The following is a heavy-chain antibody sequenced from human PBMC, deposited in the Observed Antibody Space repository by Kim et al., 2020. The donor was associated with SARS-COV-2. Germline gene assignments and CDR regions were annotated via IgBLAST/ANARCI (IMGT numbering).Heavy chain of an antibody. V-gene: IGHV3-21*01. J-gene: IGHJ6*02. CDR1: GFTFSSYS. CDR3: ARDERWTYYYGMDV. Sequence: GGSLRLSCAASGFTFSSYSMNWVRQAPGKGLEWVSSISSSSSYIYYADSVKGRFTISRDNAKNSLYLQMNSLRAEDTAVYYCARDERWTYYYGMDVWGQGTTVTVSS. CDR2: ISSSSSYI.